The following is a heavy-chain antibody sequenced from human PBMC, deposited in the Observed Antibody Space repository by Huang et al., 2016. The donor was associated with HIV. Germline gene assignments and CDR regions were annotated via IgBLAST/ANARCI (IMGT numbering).Heavy chain of an antibody. J-gene: IGHJ2*01. D-gene: IGHD3-22*01. CDR1: GGTFNTYA. V-gene: IGHV1-69*13. Sequence: QVQLVQSGSEVKKPGSSVNVSCKASGGTFNTYAIPWVRQAPGQGLEGMGSIIPLFDTVYYAQKFQDRVTFTADKSRSTLYMELPSLRSEDTAIYYCARPRHYDSSGHHWYFDLWGRGTLVTVSS. CDR3: ARPRHYDSSGHHWYFDL. CDR2: IIPLFDTV.